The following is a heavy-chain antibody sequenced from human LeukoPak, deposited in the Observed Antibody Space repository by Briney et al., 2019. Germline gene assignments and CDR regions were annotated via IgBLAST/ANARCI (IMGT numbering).Heavy chain of an antibody. Sequence: GGSLRLSCAASGLTLSNYWMQWVRQAPGKGLVWVSRINTGGSSTAYADSVTCRFTVSRDKAEKTLYLQMNSLRAEDTAVYYCARGVHYFYENSGLSDYWGRGTRVSVSS. CDR1: GLTLSNYW. CDR3: ARGVHYFYENSGLSDY. D-gene: IGHD3-22*01. CDR2: INTGGSST. V-gene: IGHV3-74*01. J-gene: IGHJ4*02.